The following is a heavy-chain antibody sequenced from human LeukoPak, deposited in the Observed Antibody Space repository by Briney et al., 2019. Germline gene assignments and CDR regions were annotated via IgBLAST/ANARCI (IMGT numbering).Heavy chain of an antibody. CDR1: GFTFSGYW. CDR2: IKQDGSEK. D-gene: IGHD4-17*01. CDR3: AKNHYGDYGWYFDY. Sequence: AGGSLRLSCAASGFTFSGYWMNWVRQAPGKGLEWVASIKQDGSEKYYVDSVKGRFTISRDNAKNSVYLQMNSLRVEDTAVYYCAKNHYGDYGWYFDYWGQGTLVTVSS. J-gene: IGHJ4*02. V-gene: IGHV3-7*01.